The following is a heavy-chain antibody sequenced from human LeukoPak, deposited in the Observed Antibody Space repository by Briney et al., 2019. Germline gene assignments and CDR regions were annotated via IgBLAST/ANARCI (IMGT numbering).Heavy chain of an antibody. V-gene: IGHV3-30*18. CDR2: ISYDGSNK. D-gene: IGHD3-10*01. CDR3: AKDLLWFGELPYPGLTHYYGMDV. CDR1: GFTFSSYG. Sequence: GRSLRLSCAASGFTFSSYGMHWVRQAPGKGLEWVSVISYDGSNKYYADSVKGRFTISRDNSKNTLYLQMNSLRAEDTAVYYCAKDLLWFGELPYPGLTHYYGMDVWGQGTTVTVSS. J-gene: IGHJ6*02.